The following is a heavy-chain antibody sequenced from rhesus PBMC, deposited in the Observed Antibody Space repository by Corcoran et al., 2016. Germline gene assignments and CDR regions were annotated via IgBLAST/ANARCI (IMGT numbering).Heavy chain of an antibody. D-gene: IGHD3-28*01. Sequence: QVQLQESGPGLVQPSETLSLTCAVSGGSISSGYYYWSWIRQPPGKGLDCIGYITYSGRTSYNPSLNRRVTISSDTSKNQFYLKLSSVTAADTAVYYCARDCTMRVVIGEFWGQGALVTVSS. V-gene: IGHV4-122*02. CDR1: GGSISSGYYY. J-gene: IGHJ1*01. CDR3: ARDCTMRVVIGEF. CDR2: ITYSGRT.